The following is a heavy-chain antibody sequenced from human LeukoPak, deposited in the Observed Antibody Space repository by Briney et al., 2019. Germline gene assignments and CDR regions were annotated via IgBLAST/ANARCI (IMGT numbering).Heavy chain of an antibody. V-gene: IGHV4-39*07. CDR2: IYYSGST. D-gene: IGHD5-12*01. CDR1: GGSISSSSYY. Sequence: PSETLSLTCTVSGGSISSSSYYWGWIRQPPGKGLEWIGSIYYSGSTYYNPSLKSRVTISVDTSKNQSSLKLSSVTAADTAVYYCARGERGVATGTNWFDPWGQGTLVTVSS. J-gene: IGHJ5*02. CDR3: ARGERGVATGTNWFDP.